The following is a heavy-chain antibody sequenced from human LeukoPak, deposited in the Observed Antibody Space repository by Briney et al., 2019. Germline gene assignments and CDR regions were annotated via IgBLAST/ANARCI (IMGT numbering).Heavy chain of an antibody. V-gene: IGHV3-23*01. Sequence: PGGSLRLSCAASGFTFSSYAMSWVRQAPGKGLEWVSAISGSGGSTYYADSVKGRFTISRDNAKNSLYLQMNSLRDEDTAVYYCARADDFWSGYPYYYGMDVWGQGTTVTVSS. CDR1: GFTFSSYA. D-gene: IGHD3-3*01. CDR2: ISGSGGST. J-gene: IGHJ6*02. CDR3: ARADDFWSGYPYYYGMDV.